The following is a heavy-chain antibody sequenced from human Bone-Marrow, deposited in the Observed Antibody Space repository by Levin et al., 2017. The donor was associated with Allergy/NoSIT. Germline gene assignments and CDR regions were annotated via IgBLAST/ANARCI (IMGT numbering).Heavy chain of an antibody. J-gene: IGHJ5*02. V-gene: IGHV4-59*01. Sequence: SETLSLTCTVSGGSISNYHWSWLRQPPGKGLEWIGYIYYSGSTSYNPSLKSRVTISVDTSENQFSLKLSSVTAADTAMYYCARVPSPVSLPWFDQWGQGTLVTVSS. CDR2: IYYSGST. CDR1: GGSISNYH. CDR3: ARVPSPVSLPWFDQ. D-gene: IGHD3-3*02.